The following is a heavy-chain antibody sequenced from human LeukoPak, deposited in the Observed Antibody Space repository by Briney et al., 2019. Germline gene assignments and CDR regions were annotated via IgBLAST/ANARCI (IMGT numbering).Heavy chain of an antibody. CDR1: GGTFSSYA. CDR2: IIPIFGTA. V-gene: IGHV1-69*13. Sequence: VASVKVSCKASGGTFSSYAISWVRQAPGQGLEWMGGIIPIFGTANYAQKFQGRVTITADESTSTAYMELSSLRSEDTAVYYCARVKPTPQLWLGNNWFDPWGQGTLVTVPS. CDR3: ARVKPTPQLWLGNNWFDP. J-gene: IGHJ5*02. D-gene: IGHD5-18*01.